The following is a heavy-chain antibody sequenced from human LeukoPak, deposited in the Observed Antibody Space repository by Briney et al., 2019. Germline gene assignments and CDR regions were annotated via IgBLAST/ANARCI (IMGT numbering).Heavy chain of an antibody. CDR2: INAGNGNT. CDR1: GYTFSDYA. J-gene: IGHJ4*02. Sequence: ASVKVSCKASGYTFSDYAMHWVRQAPGQRLEWMGWINAGNGNTKYSQKFQGRVTITRDASASTAYMELSSLRPEDTAVYYCAREHVRFLEGFDYWGQGTLVTVSS. CDR3: AREHVRFLEGFDY. D-gene: IGHD3-3*01. V-gene: IGHV1-3*01.